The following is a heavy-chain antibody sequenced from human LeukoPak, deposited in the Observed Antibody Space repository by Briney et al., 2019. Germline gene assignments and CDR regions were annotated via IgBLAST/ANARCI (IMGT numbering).Heavy chain of an antibody. D-gene: IGHD3-22*01. CDR1: GGSISSGDYY. V-gene: IGHV4-30-4*08. Sequence: SETLSLTCTVSGGSISSGDYYWSWIRQPPGKGLEWIGYIYYSGSTSYYPSLKSRVTISVDTSKNQFSLKLSSVTAADTAVYHCARARPYDSSFDYWGQGTLVTVSS. CDR2: IYYSGST. CDR3: ARARPYDSSFDY. J-gene: IGHJ4*02.